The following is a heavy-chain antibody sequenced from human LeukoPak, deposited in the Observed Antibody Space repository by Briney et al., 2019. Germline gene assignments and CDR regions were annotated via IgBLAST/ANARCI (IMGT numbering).Heavy chain of an antibody. J-gene: IGHJ4*02. CDR1: GGSISSSSYY. D-gene: IGHD6-19*01. CDR3: ARLTPGIAVAGTVDY. Sequence: SETLSLTCTVSGGSISSSSYYWGWIRQPPGKGLEWIGSIYYSGSTYYNPSLKSRVTISVDTSKDQFSLKLSSVTAADTALYYCARLTPGIAVAGTVDYWGQGTLVTVSS. CDR2: IYYSGST. V-gene: IGHV4-39*01.